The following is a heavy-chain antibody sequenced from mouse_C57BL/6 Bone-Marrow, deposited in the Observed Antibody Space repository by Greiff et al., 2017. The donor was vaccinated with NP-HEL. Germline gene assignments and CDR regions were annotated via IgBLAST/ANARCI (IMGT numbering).Heavy chain of an antibody. CDR3: ANLGPNYYGSSWWYFDV. V-gene: IGHV1-69*01. Sequence: QVQLQQPGAELVMPGASVKLSCKASGYTFTRYWMHWVKQRPGQGLEWIGEIDPSDSYTNYNQKFKGKSTLTVDKSSSTAYMQLSSLTSEDSAVYYCANLGPNYYGSSWWYFDVWGTGTTVTVSS. CDR1: GYTFTRYW. CDR2: IDPSDSYT. J-gene: IGHJ1*03. D-gene: IGHD1-1*01.